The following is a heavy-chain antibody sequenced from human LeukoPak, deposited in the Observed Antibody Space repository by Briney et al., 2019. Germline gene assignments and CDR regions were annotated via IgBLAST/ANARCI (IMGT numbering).Heavy chain of an antibody. J-gene: IGHJ4*02. V-gene: IGHV3-30*02. D-gene: IGHD4-23*01. CDR2: IRYDGSHK. Sequence: PGGSLRLSCAASGFTFSSYGMHWVRQAPGKGLEWVAFIRYDGSHKYYADYVKGRFTISRDNSKNTLYLQLNSLRAEDTAVYYCVKGVDSFTTVVTPGWWGQGTLVTVSS. CDR1: GFTFSSYG. CDR3: VKGVDSFTTVVTPGW.